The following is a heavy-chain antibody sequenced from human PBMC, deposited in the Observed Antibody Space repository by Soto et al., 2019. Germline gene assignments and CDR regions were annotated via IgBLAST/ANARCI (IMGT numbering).Heavy chain of an antibody. Sequence: QVQLQESGPGLVKPSETLSLTCTVSGGSVSSGSYYWSWIRQPPGKGLEWIGYIYYSGSTNYNPSLKSRVTISVDTSKNQFSLKLSSVTAADTAVYYCASAELIDYDILTGSQVPDYWGQGTLVTVSS. CDR1: GGSVSSGSYY. CDR3: ASAELIDYDILTGSQVPDY. CDR2: IYYSGST. V-gene: IGHV4-61*01. D-gene: IGHD3-9*01. J-gene: IGHJ4*02.